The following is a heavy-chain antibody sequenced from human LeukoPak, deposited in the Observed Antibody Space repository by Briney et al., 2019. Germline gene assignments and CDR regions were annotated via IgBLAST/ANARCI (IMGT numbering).Heavy chain of an antibody. V-gene: IGHV4-59*01. CDR2: IFYSGNT. J-gene: IGHJ4*02. D-gene: IGHD5-18*01. CDR3: ARARGYSYGYDY. CDR1: GGSISSYY. Sequence: SGTLSLTCTVSGGSISSYYWSWIRQPPGKGLEWMGYIFYSGNTDYNPSLKSRVTISVDMSKNQISLKLYSVIAADTALYYCARARGYSYGYDYWGRGTLVTVSA.